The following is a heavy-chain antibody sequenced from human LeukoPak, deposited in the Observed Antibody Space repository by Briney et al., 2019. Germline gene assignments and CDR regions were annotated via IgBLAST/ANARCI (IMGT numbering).Heavy chain of an antibody. Sequence: SETLSLTCTVSGGSISSYYWSWIRQPPGKGLEWIGYIYYSGSTNYNPSLKSRVSISVDTSKNQFSLKLSSVTAADTAVYYWARGSYGSGSYLSLNWFDPWSQGTLVTVSS. CDR2: IYYSGST. CDR1: GGSISSYY. J-gene: IGHJ5*02. CDR3: ARGSYGSGSYLSLNWFDP. D-gene: IGHD3-10*01. V-gene: IGHV4-59*01.